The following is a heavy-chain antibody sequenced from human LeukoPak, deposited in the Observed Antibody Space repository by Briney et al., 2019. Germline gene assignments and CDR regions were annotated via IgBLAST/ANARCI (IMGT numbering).Heavy chain of an antibody. J-gene: IGHJ5*01. Sequence: ASVKVSCKASGYTFSSYVISWGRQAPGQELEWMGWIRAYNGNTYYGQKFQDRVNMTTDASTSTAYMELRSLRSDDTAVYYCVRGLDLRQTATAFDSWGQGTLVTV. CDR2: IRAYNGNT. CDR1: GYTFSSYV. D-gene: IGHD2-2*03. V-gene: IGHV1-18*01. CDR3: VRGLDLRQTATAFDS.